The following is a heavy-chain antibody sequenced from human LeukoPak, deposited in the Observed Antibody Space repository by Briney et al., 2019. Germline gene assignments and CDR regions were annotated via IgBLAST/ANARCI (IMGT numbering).Heavy chain of an antibody. CDR3: ARESRGAY. CDR1: GFTFSSYS. V-gene: IGHV3-48*02. J-gene: IGHJ4*02. CDR2: ISSSSTI. Sequence: GGSLRLSCAASGFTFSSYSMNWVRQAPGKGLEWVSYISSSSTIYYADSVKGRFTISRDNAKNSLYLQMNSLRDEDTAVYYCARESRGAYWGQGTLVTVSS. D-gene: IGHD3-10*01.